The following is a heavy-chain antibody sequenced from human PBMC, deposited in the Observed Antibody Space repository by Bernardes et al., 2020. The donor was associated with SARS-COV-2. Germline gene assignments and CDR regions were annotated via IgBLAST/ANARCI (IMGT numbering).Heavy chain of an antibody. V-gene: IGHV3-74*01. J-gene: IGHJ4*02. CDR1: GFTFNSYY. CDR2: INGDGSGT. CDR3: ARGSGNYYFDY. Sequence: GGSLRLSCEASGFTFNSYYIHWIRQAPEKGLVWVSRINGDGSGTNSADSVKGRFTISRDNAQNTVYLQMNSLRVEDTAVYYCARGSGNYYFDYWGQGALVTVSS. D-gene: IGHD1-26*01.